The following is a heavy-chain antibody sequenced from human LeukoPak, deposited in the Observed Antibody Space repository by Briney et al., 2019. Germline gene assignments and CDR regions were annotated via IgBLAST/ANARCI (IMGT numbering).Heavy chain of an antibody. J-gene: IGHJ4*02. CDR2: ISGSGGST. V-gene: IGHV3-23*01. D-gene: IGHD4-17*01. CDR1: GFTFSSYA. CDR3: AKRTTVNNHGY. Sequence: SGGSLRLSCTASGFTFSSYAMSWVRQAPGKGLEWVSAISGSGGSTYYADSVKGRFTISRDNSKNTLYLQMNSLRAEDTAVYYCAKRTTVNNHGYWGQGTLVTVSS.